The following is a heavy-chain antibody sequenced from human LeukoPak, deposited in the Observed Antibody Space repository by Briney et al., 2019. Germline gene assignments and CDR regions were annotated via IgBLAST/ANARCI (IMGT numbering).Heavy chain of an antibody. CDR3: ARGADGLDV. J-gene: IGHJ6*02. CDR1: GFTFSRYD. CDR2: IGKAGDT. V-gene: IGHV3-13*01. Sequence: GGSLTLSCAASGFTFSRYDMHCVREVPGDGLEWVSSIGKAGDTHYLGSVKGRFTISREDAKSTSYLQMNSLRVGDTAVYYCARGADGLDVWGQGTTVTVSS.